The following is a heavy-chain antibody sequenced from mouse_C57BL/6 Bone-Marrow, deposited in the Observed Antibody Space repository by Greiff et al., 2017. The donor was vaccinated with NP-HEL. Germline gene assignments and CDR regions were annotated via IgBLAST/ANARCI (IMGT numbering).Heavy chain of an antibody. V-gene: IGHV3-6*01. CDR2: ISYDGSN. J-gene: IGHJ1*03. Sequence: DVKLQESGPGLVKPSQSLSLTCSVTGYSITSGYYWNWIRQFPGNKLEWMGYISYDGSNNYNPSLKNRISITRDTSKNQFFLKLNSVTTEDTATYYCARDYYGSPWYFDVWGTGTTVTVSS. D-gene: IGHD1-1*01. CDR3: ARDYYGSPWYFDV. CDR1: GYSITSGYY.